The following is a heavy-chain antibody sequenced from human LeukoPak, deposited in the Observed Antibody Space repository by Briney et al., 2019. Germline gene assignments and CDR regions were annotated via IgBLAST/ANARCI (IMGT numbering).Heavy chain of an antibody. CDR1: GFTFSSYN. Sequence: GGSLRLSCAASGFTFSSYNMNWVRQAPGKGLEWVSSVTSIKSYIYYADSVKGRFTISRDNARNSLYLQMNSLRAEDTAVYYCASRYHGFDYWGQGTLVTVSS. CDR2: VTSIKSYI. CDR3: ASRYHGFDY. J-gene: IGHJ4*02. V-gene: IGHV3-21*01. D-gene: IGHD3-9*01.